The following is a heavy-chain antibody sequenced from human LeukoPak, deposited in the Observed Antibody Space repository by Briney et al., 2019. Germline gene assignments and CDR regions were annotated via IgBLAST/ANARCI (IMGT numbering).Heavy chain of an antibody. V-gene: IGHV1-18*01. CDR3: AREGANSYYDSSGFPYYFDC. CDR1: SYTFTSYG. D-gene: IGHD3-22*01. Sequence: ASVKVSCKASSYTFTSYGIGWVRQAPGQGLEWMGWSSTYNGNTNYAQKVQGRVTMTTDTSTSTANMELRSLRSDDTAVYYCAREGANSYYDSSGFPYYFDCWGQGTLVTVSS. CDR2: SSTYNGNT. J-gene: IGHJ4*02.